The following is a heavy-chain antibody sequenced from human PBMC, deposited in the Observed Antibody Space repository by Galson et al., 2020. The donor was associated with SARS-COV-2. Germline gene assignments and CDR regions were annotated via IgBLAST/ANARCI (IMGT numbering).Heavy chain of an antibody. J-gene: IGHJ2*01. Sequence: ASVKVSCKASGYTFNGYYMHWVRQAPGQGLEWMGWINPNSGGTNYAQKFQGWVTMTRDTSISTAYMELSRLRSDDTAVYYCAREGIGGYYDSSGPPAHWYFDLWGRGTRVTVSS. D-gene: IGHD3-22*01. CDR1: GYTFNGYY. CDR2: INPNSGGT. V-gene: IGHV1-2*04. CDR3: AREGIGGYYDSSGPPAHWYFDL.